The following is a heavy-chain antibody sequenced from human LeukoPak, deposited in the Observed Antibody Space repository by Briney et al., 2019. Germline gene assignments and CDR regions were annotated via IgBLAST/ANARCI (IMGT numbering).Heavy chain of an antibody. CDR1: GFTFISYS. Sequence: PGGSLRLSCAASGFTFISYSMNWVRQAPGKGLEWVSSISSSSSYIYYADSVKGRFTISRDNAKTSLYLQMNSLRVEDTGVYYCARGDPHADLWGQGTLVTVSS. CDR2: ISSSSSYI. V-gene: IGHV3-21*01. J-gene: IGHJ5*02. CDR3: ARGDPHADL.